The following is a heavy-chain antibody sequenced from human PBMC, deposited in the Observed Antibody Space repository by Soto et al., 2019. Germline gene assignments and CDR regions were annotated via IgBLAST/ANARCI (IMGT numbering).Heavy chain of an antibody. CDR3: ARGLVIRPYYYHGMDV. CDR1: GGSISSGDYF. D-gene: IGHD3-9*01. CDR2: ISSIGST. J-gene: IGHJ6*02. Sequence: QVQLQESGPGLVKPSQTLSLTCTVSGGSISSGDYFWSWIRQSPGKGLEWIGYISSIGSTYYNPSLKSRVSVSRDTSTNQFSLKLSSVTTTDTAVYYCARGLVIRPYYYHGMDVWGQGTTVTVS. V-gene: IGHV4-30-4*01.